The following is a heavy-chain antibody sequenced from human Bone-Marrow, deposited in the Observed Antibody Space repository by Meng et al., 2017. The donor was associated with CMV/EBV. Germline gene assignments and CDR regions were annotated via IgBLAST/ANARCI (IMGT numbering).Heavy chain of an antibody. CDR1: GFTFDDYA. Sequence: LSLTCAASGFTFDDYAMHWVRQAPGKGLEWVSGISWNSGSIGYADSVKGRFTISRDNAKNSLYLQMNSLRAEDTALYYCAKDMDPRGYYGMDVWGQGTTVTVSS. CDR3: AKDMDPRGYYGMDV. J-gene: IGHJ6*02. D-gene: IGHD3/OR15-3a*01. CDR2: ISWNSGSI. V-gene: IGHV3-9*01.